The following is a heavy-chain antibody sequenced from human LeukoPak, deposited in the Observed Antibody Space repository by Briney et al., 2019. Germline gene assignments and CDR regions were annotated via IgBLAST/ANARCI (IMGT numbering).Heavy chain of an antibody. D-gene: IGHD1/OR15-1a*01. CDR2: INPESGNT. CDR1: RYTFTSHF. V-gene: IGHV1-46*01. CDR3: AKDGNWNNVPGDYYYMDV. J-gene: IGHJ6*03. Sequence: GASVKVSCKASRYTFTSHFMHWVRQAPGQGLEWMGIINPESGNTAYAQKFQGRITMTGDTSTSTVYMELSSLRSEDTAMYYCAKDGNWNNVPGDYYYMDVWGKGTTVAASS.